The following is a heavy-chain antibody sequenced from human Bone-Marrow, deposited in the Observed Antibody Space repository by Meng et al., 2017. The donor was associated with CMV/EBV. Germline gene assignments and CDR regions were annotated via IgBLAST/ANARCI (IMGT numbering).Heavy chain of an antibody. D-gene: IGHD6-19*01. CDR3: ARDSIVVPGRIYYYAMDV. V-gene: IGHV3-74*01. Sequence: GESLKISCAASGFSFSSYWMHWVRQAPGKGLVWVAHIHSDGSSTTYADSVKGRFTISRDNAKNTVFLQMHSLGVEDTGVYYCARDSIVVPGRIYYYAMDVWGHRTKVTVS. J-gene: IGHJ6*02. CDR1: GFSFSSYW. CDR2: IHSDGSST.